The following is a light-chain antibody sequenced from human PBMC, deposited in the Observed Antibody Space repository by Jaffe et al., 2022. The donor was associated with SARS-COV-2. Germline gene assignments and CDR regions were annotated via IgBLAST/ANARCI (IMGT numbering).Light chain of an antibody. CDR1: QSVSSN. CDR2: GAS. J-gene: IGKJ3*01. V-gene: IGKV3-15*01. CDR3: QHYNKSPFT. Sequence: DIMMTQSPATLSVSPGERATLSCRASQSVSSNLAWYQQKPGQAPRLLIYGASTRATDIPARFSGSGSGTEFTLTISSLQSEDFAVYYCQHYNKSPFTFGPGTKVDIK.